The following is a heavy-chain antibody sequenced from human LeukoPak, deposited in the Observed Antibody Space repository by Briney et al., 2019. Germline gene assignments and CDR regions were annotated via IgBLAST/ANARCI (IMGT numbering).Heavy chain of an antibody. Sequence: ASVKVSCKASGYTFTSYGISWVRQAPGQGLEWMGWISAYNGNTNYAQKLQGRVTMTTDTSTSTAYMELRSLRSDDTAVYYCARVVVVVPALSYYYYMDVWGKRTTVTVSS. CDR1: GYTFTSYG. J-gene: IGHJ6*03. CDR2: ISAYNGNT. D-gene: IGHD2-2*01. V-gene: IGHV1-18*01. CDR3: ARVVVVVPALSYYYYMDV.